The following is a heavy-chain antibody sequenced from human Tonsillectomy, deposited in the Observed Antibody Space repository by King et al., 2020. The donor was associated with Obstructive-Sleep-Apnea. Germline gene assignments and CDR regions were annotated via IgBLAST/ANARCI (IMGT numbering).Heavy chain of an antibody. J-gene: IGHJ4*02. D-gene: IGHD3-16*02. CDR1: GYTFTSYG. CDR2: ISAYNGNT. V-gene: IGHV1-18*04. Sequence: QLVQSGAEVKKPGASVKVSCKASGYTFTSYGISGVRQAPGQGLEWMGWISAYNGNTNYAQKLQGRVTMTTDTSTSTAYMVLRNLRSDDTAVYYCASALEHTRERLRVGELSPLGYWGQGTLVTVSS. CDR3: ASALEHTRERLRVGELSPLGY.